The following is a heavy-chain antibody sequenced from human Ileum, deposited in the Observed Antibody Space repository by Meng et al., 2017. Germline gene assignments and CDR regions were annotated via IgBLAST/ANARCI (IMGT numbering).Heavy chain of an antibody. D-gene: IGHD4-23*01. Sequence: QGQLEESGQVLGGPSGTLFLTCAASSGSIRSNTYWSWVRQPPGKGLEWIGQISHSGSAYYNPSLKSRVTMSVDKSKSQFSLMLTSVTAADTAIYYCARHGGYSQDFWGQGTLVTVSS. V-gene: IGHV4-4*02. CDR3: ARHGGYSQDF. CDR1: SGSIRSNTY. CDR2: ISHSGSA. J-gene: IGHJ4*02.